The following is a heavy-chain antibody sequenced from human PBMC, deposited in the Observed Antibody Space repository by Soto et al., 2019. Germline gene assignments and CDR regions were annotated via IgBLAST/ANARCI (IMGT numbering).Heavy chain of an antibody. CDR2: TYYSGST. Sequence: SETLSLTXTVSGGSISSYYWSWIRQPPGKGLEWIGYTYYSGSTNYNPSLKSRVTISVDTSKNQFSLKLSSVTAADTAVYYCARDTPMGSSGWYGGIHYYYYGMDVWGQGTTVTVSS. D-gene: IGHD6-19*01. J-gene: IGHJ6*02. V-gene: IGHV4-59*01. CDR3: ARDTPMGSSGWYGGIHYYYYGMDV. CDR1: GGSISSYY.